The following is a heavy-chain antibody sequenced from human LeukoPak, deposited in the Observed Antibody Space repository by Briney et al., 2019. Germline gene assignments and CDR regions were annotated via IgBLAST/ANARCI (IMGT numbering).Heavy chain of an antibody. D-gene: IGHD3-3*01. Sequence: ASLKVSCKASGYTFIDYWMRWVRQAPGQGLEWMGRINLKSGGINYAQKFQGRVTMTRDTSISTAYLDLSRLRFDDTAVYYCARDRDGGVGTIDYWGQGTLVPVSS. CDR3: ARDRDGGVGTIDY. CDR1: GYTFIDYW. J-gene: IGHJ4*02. CDR2: INLKSGGI. V-gene: IGHV1-2*06.